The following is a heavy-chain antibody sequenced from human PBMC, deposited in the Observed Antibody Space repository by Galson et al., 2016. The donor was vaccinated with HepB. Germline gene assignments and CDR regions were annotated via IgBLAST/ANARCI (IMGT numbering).Heavy chain of an antibody. CDR1: GGSISSGDYY. J-gene: IGHJ4*02. CDR3: AALEPYYFDY. D-gene: IGHD1-1*01. V-gene: IGHV4-31*03. Sequence: TLSLTCTVSGGSISSGDYYWNWIRQYPGKGLEWIGYIHYSGNTYYKPSLRSRVSMSVDTSKNQFSLKLTSMTAADTAVFYCAALEPYYFDYWGQGTLVTVSS. CDR2: IHYSGNT.